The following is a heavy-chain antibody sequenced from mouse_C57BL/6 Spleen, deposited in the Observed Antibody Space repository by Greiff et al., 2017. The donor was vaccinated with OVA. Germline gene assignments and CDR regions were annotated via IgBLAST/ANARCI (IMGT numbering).Heavy chain of an antibody. Sequence: VHLVESGPGLVQPSQSLSITCPVSGFSLTSYGVHWVRQSPGKGLEWLGVIWSGGSTDYNAAFISRLSISKDNSKSQVFFKMNSRQADDTAIYYCAREDGGYWGQGTTLTVSS. D-gene: IGHD2-3*01. J-gene: IGHJ2*01. CDR2: IWSGGST. CDR3: AREDGGY. CDR1: GFSLTSYG. V-gene: IGHV2-2*01.